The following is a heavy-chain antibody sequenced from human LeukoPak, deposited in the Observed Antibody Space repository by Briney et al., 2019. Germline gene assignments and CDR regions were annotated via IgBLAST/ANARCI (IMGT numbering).Heavy chain of an antibody. Sequence: ASVTLSCTASGYTFTSYDIKWVRQAPGQGLEWMGWMYPKSGKTGYAQKFQGRVTMTRNTSISTAYMELSSLRSEDTAVYYCAREFRVVAPTQGDDYWGQGTLVTVSS. CDR3: AREFRVVAPTQGDDY. V-gene: IGHV1-8*01. J-gene: IGHJ4*02. D-gene: IGHD2-21*01. CDR2: MYPKSGKT. CDR1: GYTFTSYD.